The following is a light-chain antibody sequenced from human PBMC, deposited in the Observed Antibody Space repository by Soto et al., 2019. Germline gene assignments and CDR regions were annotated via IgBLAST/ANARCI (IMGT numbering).Light chain of an antibody. CDR2: EGT. CDR3: CSYAGSDTML. J-gene: IGLJ2*01. CDR1: SSDVGSYNL. V-gene: IGLV2-23*01. Sequence: QSALTQPASVSGSPGQSITISCTGTSSDVGSYNLVSWFQQHPGEAPKLMIYEGTKRPSGVSNRLSGSKSGNTASLTIFGLQAEDEAHYYCCSYAGSDTMLFGGGTKVTVL.